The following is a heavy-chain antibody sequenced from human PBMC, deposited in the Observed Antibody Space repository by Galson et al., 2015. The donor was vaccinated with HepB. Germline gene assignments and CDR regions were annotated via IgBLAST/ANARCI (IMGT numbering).Heavy chain of an antibody. V-gene: IGHV3-48*01. J-gene: IGHJ4*02. D-gene: IGHD4-11*01. Sequence: SLRLSCATSGFTFSSYSMAWVRQASGKGLEWVSWISTGGDTIYYGDSAKGRFTISKDKGKNSLSLQMNSLRSEDTAVYYCARGLRSNSFDYWGQGTQVTVSS. CDR3: ARGLRSNSFDY. CDR2: ISTGGDTI. CDR1: GFTFSSYS.